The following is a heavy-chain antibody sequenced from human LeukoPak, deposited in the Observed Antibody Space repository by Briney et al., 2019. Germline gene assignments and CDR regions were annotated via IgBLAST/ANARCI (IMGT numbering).Heavy chain of an antibody. J-gene: IGHJ4*02. Sequence: ASVKVSCKASGYTFTSYYMHWVRQAPGQGLEWMGWINPKSAGTNYAQKFQGRVTMTRDTSISTTYMELSRLRSDDTAVYYCARDLGVSGWYAPPLGYFDYRGQGTLVTVSS. D-gene: IGHD6-19*01. CDR2: INPKSAGT. V-gene: IGHV1-2*02. CDR1: GYTFTSYY. CDR3: ARDLGVSGWYAPPLGYFDY.